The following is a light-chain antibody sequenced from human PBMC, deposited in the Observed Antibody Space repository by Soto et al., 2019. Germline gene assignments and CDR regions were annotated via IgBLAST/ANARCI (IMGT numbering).Light chain of an antibody. CDR1: QGISSA. Sequence: AIQLTQSPSSLSASVGDRVTITCRASQGISSALAWYQQKPGKAPKLLIYDASSLESGVPSRVSGSGSGTDFTLTISSLQPEDFATFFCQQFNSSLFGHGKRLEIK. J-gene: IGKJ5*01. V-gene: IGKV1-13*02. CDR3: QQFNSSL. CDR2: DAS.